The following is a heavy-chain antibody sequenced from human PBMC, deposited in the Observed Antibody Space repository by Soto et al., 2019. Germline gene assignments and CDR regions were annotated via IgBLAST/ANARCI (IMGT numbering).Heavy chain of an antibody. D-gene: IGHD6-6*01. V-gene: IGHV4-59*01. CDR3: ARVGGLAARTVDY. Sequence: SQTLSLTYTVSGGSIRDSYWSWIRQPPGKVLEWIGYIYYSGSTNYNPSLKSRATISVDTSKNQFSLNLRSMSPADTAVYYCARVGGLAARTVDYWGPGTMVTVS. J-gene: IGHJ4*02. CDR1: GGSIRDSY. CDR2: IYYSGST.